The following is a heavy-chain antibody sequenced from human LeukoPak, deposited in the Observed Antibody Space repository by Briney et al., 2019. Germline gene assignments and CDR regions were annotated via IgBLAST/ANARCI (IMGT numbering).Heavy chain of an antibody. CDR3: ARDRSSGWYVVDY. Sequence: SETLSLTCSVSRGSISSYYWSWIRQPAGKRLEWIGRVYSSGSTNYNPSLKSRVTMSIDTSKNQFSLKLSSVTAADTAVYYCARDRSSGWYVVDYWGQGTLVTVSS. CDR1: RGSISSYY. D-gene: IGHD6-19*01. V-gene: IGHV4-4*07. CDR2: VYSSGST. J-gene: IGHJ4*02.